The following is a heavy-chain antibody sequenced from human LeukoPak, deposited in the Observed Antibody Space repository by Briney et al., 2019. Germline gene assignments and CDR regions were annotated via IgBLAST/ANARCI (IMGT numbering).Heavy chain of an antibody. CDR1: GFTFDDYA. J-gene: IGHJ5*02. V-gene: IGHV3-9*01. Sequence: GGSLRLSCAASGFTFDDYAMHWVRQAPGKGLEWVSGISWNSGSIGYADSVKGRFTISRDNAKNSPYLQMNSLRAEDTALYYCAKDRGSGSYYIGWFDPWGQGTLVTVSS. CDR2: ISWNSGSI. D-gene: IGHD3-10*01. CDR3: AKDRGSGSYYIGWFDP.